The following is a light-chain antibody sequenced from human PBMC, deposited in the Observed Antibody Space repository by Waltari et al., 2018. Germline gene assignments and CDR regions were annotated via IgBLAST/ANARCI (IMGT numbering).Light chain of an antibody. CDR2: DAS. V-gene: IGKV3-11*01. CDR3: QQRSNWLPLT. CDR1: QSVSSY. J-gene: IGKJ4*01. Sequence: EIVLTQSPATLSLSPGERATLSCRASQSVSSYLAWYQQKPGQAPRILIYDASNRAPGIPARFSGSGSGTDFTLTISSLEPEDFAVYYCQQRSNWLPLTFGGGTKVEIK.